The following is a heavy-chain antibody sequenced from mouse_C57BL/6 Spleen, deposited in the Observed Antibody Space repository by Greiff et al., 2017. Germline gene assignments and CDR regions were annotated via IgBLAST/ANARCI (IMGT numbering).Heavy chain of an antibody. J-gene: IGHJ3*01. D-gene: IGHD1-1*01. CDR2: INPNNGGT. CDR1: GYTFTDYN. Sequence: VQLKESGPELVKPGASVKMSCKASGYTFTDYNMHWVKQSHGKSLEWIGYINPNNGGTSYNQKFKGKATLTVNKSSSTAYMELRSLTSEDSAVYYCARGLYSWFAYWGQGTLVTVSA. CDR3: ARGLYSWFAY. V-gene: IGHV1-22*01.